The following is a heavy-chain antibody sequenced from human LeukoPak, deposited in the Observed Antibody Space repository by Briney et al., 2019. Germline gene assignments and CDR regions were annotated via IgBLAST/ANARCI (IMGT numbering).Heavy chain of an antibody. D-gene: IGHD5-12*01. J-gene: IGHJ3*02. CDR2: IKQDGSEK. CDR3: AKGGGDAFDI. Sequence: PGGSLRLSCAASEFTFNNYWMSWVRQAPGKGLEWVANIKQDGSEKYYVDSVKGRFTISRDNAKNSLYLQMNSLRAEDTAVYYCAKGGGDAFDIWGLGTMVTVSS. V-gene: IGHV3-7*01. CDR1: EFTFNNYW.